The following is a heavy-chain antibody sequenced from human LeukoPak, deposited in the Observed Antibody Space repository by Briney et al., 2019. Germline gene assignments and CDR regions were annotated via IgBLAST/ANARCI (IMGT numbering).Heavy chain of an antibody. CDR2: IYYSGST. D-gene: IGHD3-22*01. CDR1: GGSISSYY. J-gene: IGHJ3*01. CDR3: ARDNYDSSGYYEHALDL. Sequence: RPSETLSLTCTVSGGSISSYYWSWIRQPPGKGLEWIGYIYYSGSTNYNPSLKSRVTISVDTSKNQFSLKLSSVTAADTAVYYCARDNYDSSGYYEHALDLWGQGTMVTVSS. V-gene: IGHV4-59*01.